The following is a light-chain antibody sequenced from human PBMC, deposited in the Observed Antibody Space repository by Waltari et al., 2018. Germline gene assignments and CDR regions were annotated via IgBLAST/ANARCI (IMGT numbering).Light chain of an antibody. CDR1: RPNLGAGYF. J-gene: IGLJ2*01. Sequence: QSVLRQPHSLSGAPGPRVATSCTGSRPNLGAGYFVHWYQQLPGKAPKLLIYGNTNRPSGVPDRFSGSRSGTSAALAITGLQAEDEADYYGQSHDSSLSGSVFGGGTKLTVL. CDR3: QSHDSSLSGSV. CDR2: GNT. V-gene: IGLV1-40*01.